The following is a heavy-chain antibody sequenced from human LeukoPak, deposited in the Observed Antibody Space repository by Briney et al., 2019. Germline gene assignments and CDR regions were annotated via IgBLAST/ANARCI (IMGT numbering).Heavy chain of an antibody. J-gene: IGHJ4*02. CDR2: INSDGSST. V-gene: IGHV3-74*01. CDR3: ARVGYDFLTGYYYFDY. CDR1: GFTFSSYW. D-gene: IGHD3/OR15-3a*01. Sequence: PGGSLRLSCAASGFTFSSYWMHWVRQAPGKGLVWVSRINSDGSSTSYADSVKGRFTISRDNAKNTLHLQMNSLRAEDTAVYYCARVGYDFLTGYYYFDYWGQRTLVTVSS.